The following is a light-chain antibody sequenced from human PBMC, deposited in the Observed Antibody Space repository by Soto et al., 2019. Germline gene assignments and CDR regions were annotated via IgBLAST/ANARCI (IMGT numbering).Light chain of an antibody. V-gene: IGLV8-61*01. Sequence: QAVVTQEPSFSVSPGGTVTLTCGLTSGSVSTRYYPSWYQQTPGQAPRTLIYSTDTRSSGVPDRFSGSILGNKAALTITGAQADDESVYYCLLYMGSGISLFGGGTKVTVL. CDR1: SGSVSTRYY. J-gene: IGLJ2*01. CDR2: STD. CDR3: LLYMGSGISL.